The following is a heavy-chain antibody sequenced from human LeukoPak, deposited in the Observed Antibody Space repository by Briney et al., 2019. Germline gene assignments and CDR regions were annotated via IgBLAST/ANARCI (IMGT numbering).Heavy chain of an antibody. J-gene: IGHJ5*02. CDR1: GGSISSHY. CDR3: AREVTLNLFDP. Sequence: PSETLSLTCTVSGGSISSHYWSWIRQPPGRGLEWIGYIYYSGSTNYNPSLKSRVTISVDTSKNQFSLKLSSVTAADTAVYYCAREVTLNLFDPWGQGTLVTVSS. V-gene: IGHV4-59*11. D-gene: IGHD4-11*01. CDR2: IYYSGST.